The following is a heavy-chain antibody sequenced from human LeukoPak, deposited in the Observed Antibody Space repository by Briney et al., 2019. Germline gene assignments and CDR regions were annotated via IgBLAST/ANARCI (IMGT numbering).Heavy chain of an antibody. Sequence: GGSLRLSCAASGFTFSSYAMSWVRQAPGKGLEWVSAISGSGGSTYYADSVKGRFTISRDNSKNTLYLQMNSLRAEDTAVYYCARVNSGATSSDYWGQGTLVTVSS. CDR1: GFTFSSYA. D-gene: IGHD6-19*01. CDR3: ARVNSGATSSDY. V-gene: IGHV3-23*01. J-gene: IGHJ4*02. CDR2: ISGSGGST.